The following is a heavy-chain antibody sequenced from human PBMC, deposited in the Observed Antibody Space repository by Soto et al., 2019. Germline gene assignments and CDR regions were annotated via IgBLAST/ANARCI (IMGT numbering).Heavy chain of an antibody. Sequence: GGSLRLSCATSGFTFNTYPMAWVRQAPGKGLEWVSSISSTAGRTSSYADSVKGRFAISRDFSDNTVYLQMNNLRVDDTAVYFCAKGVLSFHYGMEVWGQGTTVTVSS. D-gene: IGHD3-10*01. J-gene: IGHJ6*02. CDR2: ISSTAGRTS. CDR1: GFTFNTYP. V-gene: IGHV3-23*01. CDR3: AKGVLSFHYGMEV.